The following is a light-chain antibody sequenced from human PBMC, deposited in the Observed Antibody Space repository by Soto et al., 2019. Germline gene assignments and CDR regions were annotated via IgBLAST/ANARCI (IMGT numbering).Light chain of an antibody. CDR3: QQYNNWTPWT. CDR1: QSVGSS. CDR2: GAS. V-gene: IGKV3-15*01. J-gene: IGKJ1*01. Sequence: EIVMTQSPATLSVSPGERATLSCRASQSVGSSLAWYQQKPGQAPRLLIYGASTRATGIPARFSGSGSGTEFTLTISSLQSEDFAVYYCQQYNNWTPWTLGQGTKVDIK.